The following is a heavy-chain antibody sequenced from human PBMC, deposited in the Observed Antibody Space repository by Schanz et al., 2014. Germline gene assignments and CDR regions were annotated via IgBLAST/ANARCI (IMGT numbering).Heavy chain of an antibody. V-gene: IGHV3-53*01. CDR1: GFTVSTNY. J-gene: IGHJ4*02. CDR2: LYTGGST. CDR3: AKCIGWYGRCAFDI. D-gene: IGHD6-19*01. Sequence: EVQLVESGGGLIHPGGSLRLSCAVSGFTVSTNYMTWVRQAPGKGLECVSVLYTGGSTFYAESVRGRFFISRDSSKNTLFLHMNSLRAEDTAVYYCAKCIGWYGRCAFDIWGQGALVTVSS.